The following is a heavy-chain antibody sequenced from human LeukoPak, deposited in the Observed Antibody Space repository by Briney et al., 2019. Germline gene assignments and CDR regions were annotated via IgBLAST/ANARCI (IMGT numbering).Heavy chain of an antibody. V-gene: IGHV4-30-2*01. J-gene: IGHJ4*02. CDR2: IYDSGST. CDR3: ARGHXXXTPDH. CDR1: GGSISSGGYS. Sequence: SETLSLTCAVSGGSISSGGYSWSWIRQPPGKGLEWIGYIYDSGSTNYKPALKSRVTISVDRSKNQFSLKLSSVTAADTAVYYCARGHXXXTPDHWGQGTLVTVSS.